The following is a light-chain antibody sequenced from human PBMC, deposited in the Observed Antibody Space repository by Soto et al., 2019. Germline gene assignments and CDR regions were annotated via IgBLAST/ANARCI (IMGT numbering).Light chain of an antibody. V-gene: IGKV1-39*02. Sequence: DIVTIRCRASQSISSYLNWYQQKPGKAPKLLIYAASSLQSGVPARFSGSGSGTEFTLTITSLQSEDFAVYYCQQYKNCPSWTFCQGSKVDIK. J-gene: IGKJ1*01. CDR1: QSISSY. CDR2: AAS. CDR3: QQYKNCPSWT.